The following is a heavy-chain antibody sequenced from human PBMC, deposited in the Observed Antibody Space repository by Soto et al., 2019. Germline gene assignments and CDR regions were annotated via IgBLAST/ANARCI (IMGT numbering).Heavy chain of an antibody. J-gene: IGHJ4*02. D-gene: IGHD4-17*01. V-gene: IGHV3-30-3*01. CDR3: ARTHPPYGDYGDMLDY. Sequence: QVQLVESGGGVVQPGRSLRLSCAASGFTFSSYAMHWVRQAPGKGLEWVAVISYDGSNKYYADSVKGRFTISRDNSKNTLYLQMNSLRAEDTAVYYCARTHPPYGDYGDMLDYWGQGTLVTVSS. CDR1: GFTFSSYA. CDR2: ISYDGSNK.